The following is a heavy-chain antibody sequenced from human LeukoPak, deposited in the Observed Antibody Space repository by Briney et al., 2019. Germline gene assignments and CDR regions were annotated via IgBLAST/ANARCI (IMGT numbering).Heavy chain of an antibody. V-gene: IGHV3-23*01. CDR1: GFTFSSYA. CDR3: AKGRITIFGVVISEYDY. D-gene: IGHD3-3*01. CDR2: ISGSGGST. Sequence: PGGSLRLSCAASGFTFSSYAMSWVRQAPGKGLEWVSAISGSGGSTYYADSVKGRFTISRDNSKNTLYLQMNSLRAEDTAVYYCAKGRITIFGVVISEYDYWGQGTLVTVSS. J-gene: IGHJ4*02.